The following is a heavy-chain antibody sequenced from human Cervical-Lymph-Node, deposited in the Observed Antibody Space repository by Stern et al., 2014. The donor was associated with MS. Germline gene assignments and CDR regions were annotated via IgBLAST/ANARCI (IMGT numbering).Heavy chain of an antibody. Sequence: VQLVESGAEVRKPGASVKLSCKASGYTFTSDDINWVRQAPGQGLEWMGWMNPDSGDTGFAQKFQGRVTMTRDTSITTAFMELSNLRSDDTAVYYCTKAWDSWGPGTLIIVSS. V-gene: IGHV1-8*01. J-gene: IGHJ5*01. CDR2: MNPDSGDT. CDR1: GYTFTSDD. CDR3: TKAWDS.